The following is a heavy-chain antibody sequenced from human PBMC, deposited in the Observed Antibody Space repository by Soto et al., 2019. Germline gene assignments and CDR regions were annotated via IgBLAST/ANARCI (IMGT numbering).Heavy chain of an antibody. CDR2: ITPIFGTA. V-gene: IGHV1-69*13. D-gene: IGHD3-10*01. CDR1: GGTFSSYS. Sequence: GASVKVSCKASGGTFSSYSISWVRQAPGQGLEWMGGITPIFGTATYVQKFQGRLTITADESTTTAFMELSNLRPEDTAVYYCARGVSDYYGLESYYIDYWGQGTLVTVSS. J-gene: IGHJ4*02. CDR3: ARGVSDYYGLESYYIDY.